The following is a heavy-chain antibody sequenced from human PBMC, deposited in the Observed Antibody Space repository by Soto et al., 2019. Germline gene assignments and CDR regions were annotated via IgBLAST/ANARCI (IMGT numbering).Heavy chain of an antibody. D-gene: IGHD3-10*01. V-gene: IGHV3-23*01. CDR1: GFTFSSYA. J-gene: IGHJ4*02. Sequence: GGSLRLSCAASGFTFSSYAMSWVRQAPGKGLEWVSAISGSGGSTYYADSVKGRFTISRDNSKNTLYLQMNSLRAEDTAVYYCAKDHPLNYYGSGSIFGGYWGQGTLVTVSS. CDR2: ISGSGGST. CDR3: AKDHPLNYYGSGSIFGGY.